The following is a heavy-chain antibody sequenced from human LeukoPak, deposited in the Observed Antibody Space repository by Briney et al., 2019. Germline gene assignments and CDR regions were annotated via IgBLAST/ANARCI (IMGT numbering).Heavy chain of an antibody. V-gene: IGHV4-34*01. J-gene: IGHJ1*01. CDR1: GGSFSGYY. Sequence: SETLSLTCAVYGGSFSGYYWSWIRQPPGKGLEWIGEINHSGSTNYNPSLKSRVTISVDTSKNQFSLKLSSVTAADTAVYYCARLRYGSGKTVDFQHWGQGTLVTVSS. CDR3: ARLRYGSGKTVDFQH. CDR2: INHSGST. D-gene: IGHD3-10*01.